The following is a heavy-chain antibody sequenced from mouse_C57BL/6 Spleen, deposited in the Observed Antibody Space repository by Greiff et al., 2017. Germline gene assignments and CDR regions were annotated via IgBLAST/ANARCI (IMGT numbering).Heavy chain of an antibody. CDR2: IDPSDSYT. J-gene: IGHJ3*01. Sequence: QVQLQQPGAELVRPGTSVKLSCKASGYTFTSYWMHWVKQSPGQGLEWIGVIDPSDSYTNYNPKFKGKATLTVDTSSSTVYMQLSSLTSEDAAVYYCARRDYDEFAYGGQGTLVTVSA. CDR1: GYTFTSYW. D-gene: IGHD2-4*01. CDR3: ARRDYDEFAY. V-gene: IGHV1-59*01.